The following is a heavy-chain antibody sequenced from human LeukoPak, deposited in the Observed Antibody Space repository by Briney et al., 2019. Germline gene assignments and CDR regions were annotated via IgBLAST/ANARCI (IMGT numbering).Heavy chain of an antibody. CDR2: INHSGST. V-gene: IGHV4-34*01. CDR1: GGSFTDYY. J-gene: IGHJ5*02. CDR3: ARDVIA. Sequence: PSETLSLTCAVYGGSFTDYYWTWIRQPPGEGLEWIGEINHSGSTNYNPSLKSRVTISVDTSKNQFSLRLSSVTAADTAVYYCARDVIAWGQGTLVTVSS.